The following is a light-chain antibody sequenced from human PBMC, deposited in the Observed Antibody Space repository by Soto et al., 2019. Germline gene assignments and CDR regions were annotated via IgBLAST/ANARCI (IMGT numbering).Light chain of an antibody. J-gene: IGLJ2*01. CDR3: SSCTSSSTLV. V-gene: IGLV2-14*01. Sequence: QSALTQPASVSGSPGQSITISCTGTSSDVGNYNYVSWYQHHPGKAPKLMIYAVSNRPSGVSNRFSGSKSGNTASLTISGLQAEDEADYYCSSCTSSSTLVFGGGTKLTFL. CDR1: SSDVGNYNY. CDR2: AVS.